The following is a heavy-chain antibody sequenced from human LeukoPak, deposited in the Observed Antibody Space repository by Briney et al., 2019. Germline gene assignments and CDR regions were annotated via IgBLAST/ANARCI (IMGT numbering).Heavy chain of an antibody. J-gene: IGHJ3*02. CDR1: GFTFSSYD. D-gene: IGHD6-13*01. CDR2: ISSSSTYI. V-gene: IGHV3-21*04. Sequence: PGGSLRLSCAASGFTFSSYDMNWVRQAPGKGLEWVSSISSSSTYIYYADSVKGRFTISRDNAKNSLYLQMNSLRAEDTAVYYCARDIGAAARAENAFDIWGQGTMVTVSS. CDR3: ARDIGAAARAENAFDI.